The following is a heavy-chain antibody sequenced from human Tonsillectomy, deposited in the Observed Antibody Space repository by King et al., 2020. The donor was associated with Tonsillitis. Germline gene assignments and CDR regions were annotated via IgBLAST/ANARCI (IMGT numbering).Heavy chain of an antibody. J-gene: IGHJ4*02. CDR3: AGGSSSPTGRDY. CDR1: GFSFSDYY. D-gene: IGHD6-13*01. Sequence: VQLVESGGGLVKPGGSLRLSCAASGFSFSDYYMSWIRQAPGKGLEWVSYISSSSSYTNYADSVKGRFTISRDNANNSLYLQMSSLRAEDTAVYFCAGGSSSPTGRDYWGQGTLVTVSS. V-gene: IGHV3-11*06. CDR2: ISSSSSYT.